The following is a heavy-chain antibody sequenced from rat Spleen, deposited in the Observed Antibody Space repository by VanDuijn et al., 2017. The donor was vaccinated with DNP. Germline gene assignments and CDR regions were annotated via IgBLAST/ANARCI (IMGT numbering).Heavy chain of an antibody. CDR1: GFTFSDYA. CDR3: ARGSTSIYWYFDF. J-gene: IGHJ1*01. V-gene: IGHV5-17*01. Sequence: EVQLVESGGGLVQPGNSLKLSCAASGFTFSDYAMAWVRQSPKKGLEWVASINYDGGNTYYRDSVKGRFTISRDNAKSTLYLQMNSLKSEDTATYYCARGSTSIYWYFDFWGPGAMVTVSS. D-gene: IGHD2-5*01. CDR2: INYDGGNT.